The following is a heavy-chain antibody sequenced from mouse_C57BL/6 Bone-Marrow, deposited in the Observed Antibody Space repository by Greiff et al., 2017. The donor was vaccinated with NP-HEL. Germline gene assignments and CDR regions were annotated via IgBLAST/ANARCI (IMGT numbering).Heavy chain of an antibody. D-gene: IGHD2-1*01. CDR2: ISSGSSTI. J-gene: IGHJ4*01. Sequence: EVMLVESGGGLVKPGGSLKLSCAASGFTFSDYGMHWVRQAPEKGLEWVAYISSGSSTIYYADTVKGRFTISRDNAKNTLFLQMTSLRSEDTAMYYCARGFYPQCGYWGQGTSVTVSS. V-gene: IGHV5-17*01. CDR1: GFTFSDYG. CDR3: ARGFYPQCGY.